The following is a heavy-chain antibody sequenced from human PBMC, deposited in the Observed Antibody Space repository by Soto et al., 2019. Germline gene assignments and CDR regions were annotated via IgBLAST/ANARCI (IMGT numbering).Heavy chain of an antibody. V-gene: IGHV4-39*01. Sequence: QLRLQESGPGLVKPSETLSLTCTVSGGSISSSSYYWGWIRQSPGKGLEWIGSIYYSGTTYYNPSLKSRVTISVDTLKNELSLKMSSVTAADTAVYYCASHSSGSYYYFDYWGQGTLVTVSS. CDR1: GGSISSSSYY. CDR3: ASHSSGSYYYFDY. J-gene: IGHJ4*02. CDR2: IYYSGTT. D-gene: IGHD1-26*01.